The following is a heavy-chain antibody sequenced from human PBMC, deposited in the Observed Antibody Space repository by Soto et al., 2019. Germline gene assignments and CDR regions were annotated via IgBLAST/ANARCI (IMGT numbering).Heavy chain of an antibody. CDR2: ISGGSERT. Sequence: EVQVLESGGGLVQPGGSLRLSCAASGFTFSSYAMAWVRQAPGKGLEWVSAISGGSERTHYADSVEGRFTISRDNSRNTLHVQMNNLRAEYAAVYYCAIEGYSSGKAGCFDIWGQGTMVAVTS. J-gene: IGHJ3*02. D-gene: IGHD6-19*01. CDR1: GFTFSSYA. CDR3: AIEGYSSGKAGCFDI. V-gene: IGHV3-23*01.